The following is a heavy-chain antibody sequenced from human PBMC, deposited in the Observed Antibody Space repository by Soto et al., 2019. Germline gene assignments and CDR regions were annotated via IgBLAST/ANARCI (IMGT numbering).Heavy chain of an antibody. CDR3: ARGYCSGGSCPYGVDV. CDR1: GFNFITYG. V-gene: IGHV1-18*01. D-gene: IGHD2-15*01. Sequence: QVQLVQSGAEVEKPGASVKVSCKASGFNFITYGINCVRQAPGQGLEWMGWISAYNGNTNYAQKLQGRVTMTTDTSTTTAYMELRSLRSDDTAVYYWARGYCSGGSCPYGVDVWGQGTTVTVSS. J-gene: IGHJ6*02. CDR2: ISAYNGNT.